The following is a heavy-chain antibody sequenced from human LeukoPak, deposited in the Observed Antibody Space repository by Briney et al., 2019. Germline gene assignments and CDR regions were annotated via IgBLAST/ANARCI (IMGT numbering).Heavy chain of an antibody. D-gene: IGHD6-13*01. CDR1: GFTFRSYA. CDR2: ISGSGTKT. Sequence: ESGGSLRLSCAASGFTFRSYAMSWVRQAPGKGLEWVSGISGSGTKTYYADSVKGRFTISRDNSKNTLYLQMNSLRAEDTAVYYCAKDSSSWYKPGYYFDYWGQGTLVTVSS. J-gene: IGHJ4*02. V-gene: IGHV3-23*01. CDR3: AKDSSSWYKPGYYFDY.